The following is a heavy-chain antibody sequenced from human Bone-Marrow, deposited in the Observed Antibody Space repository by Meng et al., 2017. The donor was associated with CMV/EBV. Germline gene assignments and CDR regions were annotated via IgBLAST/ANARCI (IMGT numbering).Heavy chain of an antibody. CDR3: ARTYCSSTSCYRGYFQH. D-gene: IGHD2-2*02. V-gene: IGHV4-59*01. J-gene: IGHJ1*01. CDR2: IYYSGST. Sequence: SETLSLTCAVYGGSFSSYYWSWIRQPPGKGLEWIGYIYYSGSTNYNPSLKSRVTISVDTSKNQFSLKLSSVTAADTAVYYCARTYCSSTSCYRGYFQHWGQGTLVTVSS. CDR1: GGSFSSYY.